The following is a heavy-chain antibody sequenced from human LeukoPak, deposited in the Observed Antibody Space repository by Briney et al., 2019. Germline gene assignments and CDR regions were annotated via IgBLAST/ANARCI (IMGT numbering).Heavy chain of an antibody. J-gene: IGHJ4*02. CDR2: INHSGST. D-gene: IGHD5-24*01. Sequence: TSETLSLTCAVYSGSFSGYYWSWIRQPPGKGLEWIGEINHSGSTSHNPSLKCRVTISVDTSKNQLSLKLTSVTAADTALYYCARGDGRDGYKGKLDYWGQGTLVTVSS. V-gene: IGHV4-34*01. CDR3: ARGDGRDGYKGKLDY. CDR1: SGSFSGYY.